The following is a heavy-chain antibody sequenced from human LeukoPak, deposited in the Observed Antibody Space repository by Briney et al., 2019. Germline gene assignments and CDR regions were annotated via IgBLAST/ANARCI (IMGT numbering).Heavy chain of an antibody. CDR1: AFTFSSHG. J-gene: IGHJ4*02. Sequence: GGSLRLSCAASAFTFSSHGMHWVRQAPGKGLEWVAVISYDGTKKYYADSVKGRLTISRDNSKNTLYLQMNSLRAEDTAVYYCAKSYDSSGYLAHFDYWGQGTLVTVSS. D-gene: IGHD3-22*01. V-gene: IGHV3-30*18. CDR3: AKSYDSSGYLAHFDY. CDR2: ISYDGTKK.